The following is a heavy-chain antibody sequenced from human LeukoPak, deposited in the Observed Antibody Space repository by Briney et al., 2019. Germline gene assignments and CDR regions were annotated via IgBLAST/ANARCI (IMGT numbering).Heavy chain of an antibody. D-gene: IGHD1-26*01. Sequence: ASVKVSCKASGYTFTSYAMNWVRQAPRQGLEWMGWINTNTGNPTYAQGFTGRFVFSLGTSVSTAYLQISSLKAEDTAVYYCARPERFGIVGATTLRLDPWGQGTLVTVSS. CDR3: ARPERFGIVGATTLRLDP. V-gene: IGHV7-4-1*02. CDR1: GYTFTSYA. J-gene: IGHJ5*02. CDR2: INTNTGNP.